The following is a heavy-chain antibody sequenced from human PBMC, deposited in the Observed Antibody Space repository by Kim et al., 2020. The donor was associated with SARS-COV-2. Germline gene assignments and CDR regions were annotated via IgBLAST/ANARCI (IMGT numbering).Heavy chain of an antibody. V-gene: IGHV3-9*01. Sequence: GGSLRLSCAASGFTFDDYAMHWVRQAPGKGLEWVSGISWNSGSIRYADSVKGRFTISRDNAKNSLYLQMNSLRAEDTALYYCAKPLAAYDAFDIWGQGTMVTVSS. J-gene: IGHJ3*02. D-gene: IGHD6-13*01. CDR3: AKPLAAYDAFDI. CDR2: ISWNSGSI. CDR1: GFTFDDYA.